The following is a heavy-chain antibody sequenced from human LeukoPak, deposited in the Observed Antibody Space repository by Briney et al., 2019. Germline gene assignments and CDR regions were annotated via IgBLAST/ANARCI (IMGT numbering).Heavy chain of an antibody. CDR1: GFIVSGYW. D-gene: IGHD6-13*01. Sequence: GGSLRLSCAVSGFIVSGYWMTWVRQAPGKGLEWVANIKQDGSEKNYVGSVKGRFTISRDNAENSLFLQMNSLRVEDTAVYYCAREWQGGIAAAGTRIEGDYWGQGTLVAVSS. V-gene: IGHV3-7*01. J-gene: IGHJ4*02. CDR3: AREWQGGIAAAGTRIEGDY. CDR2: IKQDGSEK.